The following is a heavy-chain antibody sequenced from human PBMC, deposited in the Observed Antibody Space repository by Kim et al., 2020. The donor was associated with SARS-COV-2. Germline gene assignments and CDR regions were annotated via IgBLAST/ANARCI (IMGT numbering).Heavy chain of an antibody. D-gene: IGHD1-26*01. J-gene: IGHJ6*02. V-gene: IGHV3-30*01. CDR3: ARHLPGSYHPPYYYYGMDV. Sequence: GPFTISRDNSKNTLYLQMNSLRAEDKAVYYCARHLPGSYHPPYYYYGMDVWGQGTTVTVSS.